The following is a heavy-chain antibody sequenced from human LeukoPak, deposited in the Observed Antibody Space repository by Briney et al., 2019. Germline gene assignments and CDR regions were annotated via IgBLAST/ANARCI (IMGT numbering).Heavy chain of an antibody. V-gene: IGHV3-48*01. CDR1: GFIFSSYS. Sequence: GGSLRLSCAASGFIFSSYSMNWVRQAPGKGLEWVSYISSSSSNMYYADSVKGRFTISRDNAKNSLYLQMNSLRAEDTTVYYCARGVTTGWSRYFFDFWGQGTLVTVSS. D-gene: IGHD3-9*01. CDR3: ARGVTTGWSRYFFDF. J-gene: IGHJ4*02. CDR2: ISSSSSNM.